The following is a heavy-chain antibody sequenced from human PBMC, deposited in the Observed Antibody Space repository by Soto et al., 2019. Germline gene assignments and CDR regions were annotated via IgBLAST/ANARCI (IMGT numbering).Heavy chain of an antibody. V-gene: IGHV1-69*13. J-gene: IGHJ4*02. D-gene: IGHD3-22*01. CDR3: ARHRNNYYDSSGYYIPFDY. Sequence: ASVKVSFKASGGTFSSYAISWVRQAPGQGLEWMGGIIPIFGTANYAQKFQGRVTITADESTSTAYMELSSLRSEDTAVYYCARHRNNYYDSSGYYIPFDYWGQGTLVTVSS. CDR1: GGTFSSYA. CDR2: IIPIFGTA.